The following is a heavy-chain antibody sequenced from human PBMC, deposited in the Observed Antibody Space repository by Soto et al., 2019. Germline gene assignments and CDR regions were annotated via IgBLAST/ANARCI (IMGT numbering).Heavy chain of an antibody. D-gene: IGHD6-19*01. CDR3: ASQYSSGWSRYFDY. J-gene: IGHJ4*02. Sequence: GASVKVSCEACGDSFTSYDINWVRQATGQGLEWMGWMNANSGNTEYAQKFQGRVTMTRNTSASTAYMELRSLRSEDTAVYYCASQYSSGWSRYFDYWGQGTLVTVS. CDR1: GDSFTSYD. CDR2: MNANSGNT. V-gene: IGHV1-8*01.